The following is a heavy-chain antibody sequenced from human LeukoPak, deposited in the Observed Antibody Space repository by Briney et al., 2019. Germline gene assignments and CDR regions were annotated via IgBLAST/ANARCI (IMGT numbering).Heavy chain of an antibody. J-gene: IGHJ5*02. CDR1: GGTFSSYA. CDR2: IIPIFGTA. V-gene: IGHV1-69*05. CDR3: ARGTQSSSWYFGWFDP. Sequence: SVKVSCKASGGTFSSYAISWVRQAPGQGLEWMGGIIPIFGTANYAQKFQGRVTITTDESTSTAYMELSSLRSEDTAVYYCARGTQSSSWYFGWFDPWGQGTLVTVSS. D-gene: IGHD6-13*01.